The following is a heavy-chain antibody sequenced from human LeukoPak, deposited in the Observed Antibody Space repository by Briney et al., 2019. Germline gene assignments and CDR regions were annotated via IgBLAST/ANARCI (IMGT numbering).Heavy chain of an antibody. CDR3: ARENWSGIHQGDLDY. D-gene: IGHD3-3*01. V-gene: IGHV1-69*13. CDR1: GGTFSSYA. CDR2: IIPIFGTA. J-gene: IGHJ4*02. Sequence: ASVKVSCKASGGTFSSYAISWVLQAPGQGLEWMGGIIPIFGTANYAQKFQGRVTITADESTSTAYMELSSLRSEDTAVYYCARENWSGIHQGDLDYWGQGTLVTVSS.